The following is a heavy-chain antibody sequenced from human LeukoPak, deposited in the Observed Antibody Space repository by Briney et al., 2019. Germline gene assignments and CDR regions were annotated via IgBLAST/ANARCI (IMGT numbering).Heavy chain of an antibody. V-gene: IGHV3-7*01. CDR2: IKQDGSEK. CDR3: ARDLYSMIVPGAFDI. D-gene: IGHD3-22*01. J-gene: IGHJ3*02. Sequence: GGSLRLSCEASAFTFSSYWMSWVRQAPGKGLEWVANIKQDGSEKYYVDSVKGRFTVSRDNAKNSLFLQMNDLRAEDTAVYYCARDLYSMIVPGAFDIWGQGTMVTVSS. CDR1: AFTFSSYW.